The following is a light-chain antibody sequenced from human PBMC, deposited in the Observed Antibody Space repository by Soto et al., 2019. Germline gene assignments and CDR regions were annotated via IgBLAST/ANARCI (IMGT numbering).Light chain of an antibody. CDR2: SNN. V-gene: IGLV1-44*01. CDR1: SSNLGSNT. J-gene: IGLJ2*01. CDR3: AAWDDSLNGPV. Sequence: QSVLTQPPSESGTPGQRVTISCSGSSSNLGSNTVNWYQQLPGTAPKLLIYSNNQRPSGVPDRFSGSKSGTSASLAIRGLQSEDEAEYSCAAWDDSLNGPVFGGGTKITVL.